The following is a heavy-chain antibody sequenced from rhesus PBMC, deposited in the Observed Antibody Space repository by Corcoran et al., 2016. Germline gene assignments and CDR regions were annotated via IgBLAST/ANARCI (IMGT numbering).Heavy chain of an antibody. CDR2: IYGSGAST. J-gene: IGHJ4*01. CDR1: GGSISDSYY. D-gene: IGHD6-25*01. Sequence: QVQLQESGPGLVKPSETLSLTCAVSGGSISDSYYWSWIRQTPGTGPEWIGYIYGSGASTYYNPSLKSRVTISTDTSKNQFSLKLSSVTAADTAVYYCARRHSGSWNSLHFDYWGQGVLVTVSS. V-gene: IGHV4S10*01. CDR3: ARRHSGSWNSLHFDY.